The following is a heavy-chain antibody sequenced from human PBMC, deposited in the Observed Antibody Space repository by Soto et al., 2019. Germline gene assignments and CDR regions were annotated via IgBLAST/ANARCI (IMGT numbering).Heavy chain of an antibody. Sequence: QVQLVQSGAEVKKPGSSVKVSCKASGGTFSNYPVSWVRQAPGQGLEWMGGIIPIFGTVNYAQKFQGSLTITADESPSTAYMELSSLRSEDTAVYYCARGNHRWLQLWYFDLWGRGTLVTVSS. CDR3: ARGNHRWLQLWYFDL. V-gene: IGHV1-69*12. CDR1: GGTFSNYP. J-gene: IGHJ2*01. CDR2: IIPIFGTV. D-gene: IGHD5-12*01.